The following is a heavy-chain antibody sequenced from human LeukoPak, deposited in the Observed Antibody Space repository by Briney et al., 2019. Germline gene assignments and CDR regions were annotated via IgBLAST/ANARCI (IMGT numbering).Heavy chain of an antibody. CDR1: GGSFSGYY. V-gene: IGHV4-34*01. Sequence: PSETLSLTCAVYGGSFSGYYWSWIRHPPGKGLEWIGEINHSGSTNYNPSLKSRVTVSVDTSKNQFSLKLSSVTAADTAVYYCARETRHYDFWSGYLCAFDIWGQGTMVTVSS. J-gene: IGHJ3*02. CDR3: ARETRHYDFWSGYLCAFDI. D-gene: IGHD3-3*01. CDR2: INHSGST.